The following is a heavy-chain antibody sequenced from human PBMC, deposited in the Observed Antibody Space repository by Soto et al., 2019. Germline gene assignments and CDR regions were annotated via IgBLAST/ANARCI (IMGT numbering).Heavy chain of an antibody. CDR3: ARTRAPFDGMDV. D-gene: IGHD3-16*01. CDR1: GFIFSDYY. V-gene: IGHV3-11*01. J-gene: IGHJ6*02. CDR2: ISFSGATV. Sequence: GGSLRLSCAASGFIFSDYYMTWIRQAPGKGLEWVSYISFSGATVYYADSVKGRFTISRDNAKNSLYLQTNSLRVEDTAVYFCARTRAPFDGMDVWRQGTTVTVSS.